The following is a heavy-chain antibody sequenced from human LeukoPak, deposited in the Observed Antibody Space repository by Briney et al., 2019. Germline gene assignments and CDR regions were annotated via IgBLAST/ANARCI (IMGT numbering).Heavy chain of an antibody. CDR3: TRLSSSSTGGFDY. Sequence: GGSLRLSCAASGFTFSGSAMHWVRQASGKGLEWVGRIRSKANSYATAYAASVKGRFTISRDDSKNTAYLQMNSLKTEDTAVYYCTRLSSSSTGGFDYWGQGILVTVSS. J-gene: IGHJ4*02. D-gene: IGHD6-6*01. V-gene: IGHV3-73*01. CDR2: IRSKANSYAT. CDR1: GFTFSGSA.